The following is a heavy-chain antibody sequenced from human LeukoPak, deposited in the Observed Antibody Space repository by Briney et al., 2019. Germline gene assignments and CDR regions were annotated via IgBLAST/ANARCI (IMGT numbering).Heavy chain of an antibody. J-gene: IGHJ5*02. CDR3: ARGGESEGNFGGPNWFDP. D-gene: IGHD4-23*01. V-gene: IGHV1-69*05. CDR1: GGTFSSYA. CDR2: IIPIFGTA. Sequence: SVKVSCKASGGTFSSYAISWVRQAPGQGLEWMGGIIPIFGTANYAQKFQGRVTITTDESTSTAYMELSSLRSEDTAAYYCARGGESEGNFGGPNWFDPWGQGTLVTVSS.